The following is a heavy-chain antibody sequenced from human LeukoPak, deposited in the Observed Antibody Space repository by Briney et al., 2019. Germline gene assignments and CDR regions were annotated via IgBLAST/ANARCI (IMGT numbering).Heavy chain of an antibody. D-gene: IGHD3-16*01. CDR2: INPNSGGT. Sequence: DSVKVSCKASGYTFSGYYIHWVRQAPGQGLEWMGWINPNSGGTKNAQKFQGRVTMTRDTSISTAYMELTSLRSDDTAVYYCARLGAEDYWGQGTLVTVSS. CDR1: GYTFSGYY. CDR3: ARLGAEDY. J-gene: IGHJ4*02. V-gene: IGHV1-2*02.